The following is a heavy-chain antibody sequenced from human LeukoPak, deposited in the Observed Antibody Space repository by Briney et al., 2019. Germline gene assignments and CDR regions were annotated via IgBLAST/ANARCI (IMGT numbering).Heavy chain of an antibody. Sequence: SVKVSCKASGGTFSSYAISWVRQAPGQGLEWMGRIIPILGIANYAQKFQGRVTITADKSTSTAYMELSSLRSEDTAVYYCARIVGGKVNWFDPWGQGTLVTVSS. CDR1: GGTFSSYA. D-gene: IGHD3-16*01. J-gene: IGHJ5*02. CDR3: ARIVGGKVNWFDP. V-gene: IGHV1-69*04. CDR2: IIPILGIA.